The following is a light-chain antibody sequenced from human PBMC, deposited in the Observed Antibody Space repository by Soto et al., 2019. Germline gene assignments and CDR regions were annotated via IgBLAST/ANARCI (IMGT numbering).Light chain of an antibody. Sequence: IQLTQSPSSLSASVGARVTVTCRASQGISSYLAWYQQKPGKAPKLLIYAASTLQSGVPSRFSGSGSGTEFTLTISSLQTDDFSTYYCQQYHSYWTFGQGTKVDI. J-gene: IGKJ1*01. CDR1: QGISSY. V-gene: IGKV1-9*01. CDR3: QQYHSYWT. CDR2: AAS.